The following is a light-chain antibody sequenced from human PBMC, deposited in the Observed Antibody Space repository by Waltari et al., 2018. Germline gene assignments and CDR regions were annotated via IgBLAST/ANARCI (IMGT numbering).Light chain of an antibody. Sequence: QCVFTQPPSVSAAPGKTVNNSSSGSRRNLGTKYVSLYQQVPGTDPKLLIFDNNKRPSEIPDRFSGSKSGTSAALAITGLQTGDEADYYCGTWDSSLTAAVVFGGGTRLTVL. CDR3: GTWDSSLTAAVV. V-gene: IGLV1-51*01. CDR1: RRNLGTKY. CDR2: DNN. J-gene: IGLJ2*01.